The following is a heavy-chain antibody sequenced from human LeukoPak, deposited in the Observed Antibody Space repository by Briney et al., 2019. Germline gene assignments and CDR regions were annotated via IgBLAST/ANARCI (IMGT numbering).Heavy chain of an antibody. D-gene: IGHD5-18*01. CDR2: IYPGDSDT. CDR1: GVRFTSSV. CDR3: ARYGQVQLPLFD. J-gene: IGHJ4*02. V-gene: IGHV5-51*01. Sequence: SPKFSSKGAGVRFTSSVMVSVGEVPLKKLEWMGIIYPGDSDTRYSPAFQGQVNISDDKSISTAYLQWSSLKASDTAMYYCARYGQVQLPLFDWGQGTLVIVSS.